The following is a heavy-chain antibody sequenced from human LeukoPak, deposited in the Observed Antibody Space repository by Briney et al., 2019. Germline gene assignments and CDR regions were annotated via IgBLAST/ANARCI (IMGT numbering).Heavy chain of an antibody. CDR2: IKKDGSEK. CDR1: GFTFSNYW. D-gene: IGHD4-17*01. V-gene: IGHV3-7*01. Sequence: PGGSLRLSCAASGFTFSNYWMTWDRQAPGKGLEWVGNIKKDGSEKYYVESLKGRFTISRDNVKNSLYLQMNSLRAEDTAVYYCARDLQDGVPTGYWGQGTLVIVS. J-gene: IGHJ4*02. CDR3: ARDLQDGVPTGY.